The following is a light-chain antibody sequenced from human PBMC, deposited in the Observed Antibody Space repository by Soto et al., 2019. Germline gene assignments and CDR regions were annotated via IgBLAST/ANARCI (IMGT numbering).Light chain of an antibody. V-gene: IGKV1-39*01. CDR1: QTISTY. CDR2: DAS. CDR3: QQSFSRPMYT. J-gene: IGKJ2*01. Sequence: DIQMTQSPSSVSACVGDRVMMTCRASQTISTYLNWYQQKPGTAPKLLIYDASTLQSGVPSRFRGSGSGTDFTLTITNLQPEDFATFYCQQSFSRPMYTFGQGTTVDIK.